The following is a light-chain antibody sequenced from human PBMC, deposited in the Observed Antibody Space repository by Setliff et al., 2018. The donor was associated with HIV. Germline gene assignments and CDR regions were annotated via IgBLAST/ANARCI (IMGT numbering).Light chain of an antibody. CDR1: NVGRKS. V-gene: IGLV3-21*04. Sequence: SYDLTQAPSVSVAPGQTARITCGGNNVGRKSLHWYQQKTGQAPLLVIYYDSDRPSGIPERFSGSNFGNTATLTISRVEAGDEADYYCQVWDSSTDHWVFGGGTKVTVL. J-gene: IGLJ3*02. CDR3: QVWDSSTDHWV. CDR2: YDS.